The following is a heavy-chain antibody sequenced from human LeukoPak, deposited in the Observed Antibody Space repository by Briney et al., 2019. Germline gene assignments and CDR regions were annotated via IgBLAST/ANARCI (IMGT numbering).Heavy chain of an antibody. J-gene: IGHJ4*02. D-gene: IGHD2-8*01. CDR3: AKELYGNPSGY. V-gene: IGHV3-23*01. CDR1: GFTFSNYW. Sequence: GGSLRLSCAVSGFTFSNYWMSWVRQAPGKGLEWVSAISGDGGAISYAASVKGRFTISRDNAKNTLFLQMSSLRAGDTALYYCAKELYGNPSGYWGQGTRVTVSS. CDR2: ISGDGGAI.